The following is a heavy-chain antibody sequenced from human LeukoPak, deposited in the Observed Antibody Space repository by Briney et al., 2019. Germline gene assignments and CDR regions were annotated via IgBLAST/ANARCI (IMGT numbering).Heavy chain of an antibody. J-gene: IGHJ5*02. CDR3: ARGGASSEWFDP. D-gene: IGHD6-25*01. CDR2: IHSSGTT. Sequence: SETLSLTCTVSGDSISGYYWSWTRQPPGKGLEWIAFIHSSGTTNYNPSLKSRVSISVDTSNNQFSLNVNSVTAADTAVYYCARGGASSEWFDPWGQGTLVTVSS. V-gene: IGHV4-59*01. CDR1: GDSISGYY.